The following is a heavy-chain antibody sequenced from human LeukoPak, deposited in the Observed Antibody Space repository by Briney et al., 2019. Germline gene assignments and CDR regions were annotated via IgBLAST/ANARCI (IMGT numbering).Heavy chain of an antibody. V-gene: IGHV4-34*01. J-gene: IGHJ4*02. D-gene: IGHD1-26*01. CDR1: GGSFSGYY. CDR2: INHSGST. Sequence: SETLSLTCAVYGGSFSGYYWSWIRQPPGKGLEWIGEINHSGSTNYNPSLKSRVTISVDTSKNQFSLKLSSVTAADTAVYYCARVLGATEFDYWGQGTLVTVSS. CDR3: ARVLGATEFDY.